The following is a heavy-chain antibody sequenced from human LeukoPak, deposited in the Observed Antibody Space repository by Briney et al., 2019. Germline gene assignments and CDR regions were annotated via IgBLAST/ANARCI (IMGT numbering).Heavy chain of an antibody. CDR3: ARGPHDNWFDP. J-gene: IGHJ5*02. V-gene: IGHV3-7*03. Sequence: QTGGSLRLSCEGSAFIFSGHWMNWVRQTPGKGLEWVASIKEDGSERQYVDSVKGRFSISRDNTKGSLFLQLNSLRAEDTAVYYCARGPHDNWFDPWGQGTLVTVSS. CDR2: IKEDGSER. CDR1: AFIFSGHW. D-gene: IGHD3-16*01.